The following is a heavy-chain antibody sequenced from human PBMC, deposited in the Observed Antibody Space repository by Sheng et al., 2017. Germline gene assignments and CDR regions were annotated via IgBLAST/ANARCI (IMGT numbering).Heavy chain of an antibody. J-gene: IGHJ3*02. V-gene: IGHV3-53*02. CDR3: EGWRQYDAFDI. Sequence: EVQLVETGGGLIQQGGSLRLSCAASGFTVGGNYMSWVRQAPGKGLEWVSVIFSGGNTYHADSVKGRFTISRDNSKNTLFLQMNNLRAEDTAVYYCEGWRQYDAFDIWGQGTMVTVSS. CDR1: GFTVGGNY. CDR2: IFSGGNT.